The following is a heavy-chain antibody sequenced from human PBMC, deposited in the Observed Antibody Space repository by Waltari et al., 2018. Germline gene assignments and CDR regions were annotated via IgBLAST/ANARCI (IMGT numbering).Heavy chain of an antibody. CDR1: GFRFSNYW. Sequence: EERLLESGGGLVQPGDSLRLSCAGSGFRFSNYWMNWVGQAQGKGLVWVARIGNDETSISYADSVKGRLTISRDNAKNTVYLQMKRLRVEDTADYYCARLAPRTYRSPVPGRHYYYGMDVWGQGTTVTVSS. J-gene: IGHJ6*02. CDR3: ARLAPRTYRSPVPGRHYYYGMDV. V-gene: IGHV3-74*01. D-gene: IGHD3-10*01. CDR2: IGNDETSI.